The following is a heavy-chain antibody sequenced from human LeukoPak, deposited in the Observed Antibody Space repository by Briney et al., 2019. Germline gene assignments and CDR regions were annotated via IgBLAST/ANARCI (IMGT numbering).Heavy chain of an antibody. V-gene: IGHV4-39*01. D-gene: IGHD5-12*01. CDR3: AAQYSGYVRLDY. Sequence: SETLSLTCTVSGGSISSSSYYWGWIRQPPGKGLEWIGSIYYSGSTYYTPSLKSRVTISVDTSKNQFSLKLSSVTAADTAVYYCAAQYSGYVRLDYWGQGTLVTVSS. J-gene: IGHJ4*02. CDR2: IYYSGST. CDR1: GGSISSSSYY.